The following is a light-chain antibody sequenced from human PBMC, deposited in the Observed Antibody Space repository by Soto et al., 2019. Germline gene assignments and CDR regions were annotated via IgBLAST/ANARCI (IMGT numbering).Light chain of an antibody. J-gene: IGKJ4*01. CDR3: QQSYKILT. CDR2: AAS. CDR1: DNIGSN. Sequence: DIQLTQSPASLSASVGDRVPITCRASDNIGSNLNWYQHQTGTAPKLLIYAASSLQGGVPSRFSGSGYGTQFTLTISGLQTEDFATYYCQQSYKILTFGGGTWVDI. V-gene: IGKV1-39*01.